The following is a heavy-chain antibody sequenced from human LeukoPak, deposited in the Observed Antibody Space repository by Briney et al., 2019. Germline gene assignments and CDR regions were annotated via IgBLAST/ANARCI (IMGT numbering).Heavy chain of an antibody. CDR2: ISSSSSTI. V-gene: IGHV3-48*04. D-gene: IGHD6-19*01. CDR3: AGDGIAVAANYYYYGMDV. J-gene: IGHJ6*02. Sequence: QAGGSLRLSCAASGFTFSSYSMDWVRQAPGKGLEWVSYISSSSSTIYYADSVKGRFTISRDNAKNSLYLQMNSLRAEDTAVYYCAGDGIAVAANYYYYGMDVWGQGTTVTVSS. CDR1: GFTFSSYS.